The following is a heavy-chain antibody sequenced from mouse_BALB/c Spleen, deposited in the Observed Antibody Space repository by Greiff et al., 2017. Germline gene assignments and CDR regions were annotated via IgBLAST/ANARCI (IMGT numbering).Heavy chain of an antibody. J-gene: IGHJ2*01. CDR1: GYSITSDYA. CDR2: ISYSGST. V-gene: IGHV3-2*02. D-gene: IGHD2-3*01. Sequence: EVKLLESGPGLVKPSQSLSLTCTVTGYSITSDYAWNWIRQFPGNKLEWMGYISYSGSTSYNPSLKSRISITRDTSKNQFFLQLNSVTTEDTATYYCARDGYYDRYYFDYWGQGTTLTVSS. CDR3: ARDGYYDRYYFDY.